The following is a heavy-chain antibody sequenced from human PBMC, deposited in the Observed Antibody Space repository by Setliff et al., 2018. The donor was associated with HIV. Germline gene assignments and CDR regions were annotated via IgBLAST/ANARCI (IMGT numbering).Heavy chain of an antibody. D-gene: IGHD6-19*01. CDR1: GFPFSSYY. CDR2: INQDGSEK. J-gene: IGHJ3*02. CDR3: ANGDGDWGVAGRVNAFDI. Sequence: GESLKISCAASGFPFSSYYMGWVRQSAGKGLEWLANINQDGSEKKYVDSVKGRFTISRDNSRNTLYLQMNSLRAEDTAVYYCANGDGDWGVAGRVNAFDIWGQGTMVTVSS. V-gene: IGHV3-7*01.